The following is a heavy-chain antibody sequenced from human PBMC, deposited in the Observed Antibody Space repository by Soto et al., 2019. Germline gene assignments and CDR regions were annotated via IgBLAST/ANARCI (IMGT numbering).Heavy chain of an antibody. Sequence: GGSLRLSCAASGFTFSSFAMTWVRQAPGKGLEWVSSIRDNGGSAYYTDSVEGRFTISRDNSKNTLYLQMNTLRAEDTATYYCAKDRSGNQGGAFDIWGQGTMVTVSS. CDR3: AKDRSGNQGGAFDI. CDR2: IRDNGGSA. J-gene: IGHJ3*02. CDR1: GFTFSSFA. V-gene: IGHV3-23*01. D-gene: IGHD3-3*01.